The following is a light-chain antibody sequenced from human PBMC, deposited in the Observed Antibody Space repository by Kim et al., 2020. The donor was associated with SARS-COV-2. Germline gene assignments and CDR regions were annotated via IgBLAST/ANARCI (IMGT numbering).Light chain of an antibody. V-gene: IGKV4-1*01. Sequence: RATLNCKSSQTVVSHSNNKNYLAWYQKKPGQAPKLLIYWASIRESGVSDRFSGSGSETDFTLTISSLQSEDVAVYYCQQYYSTPPSFGQGTKLEI. CDR2: WAS. CDR1: QTVVSHSNNKNY. J-gene: IGKJ2*03. CDR3: QQYYSTPPS.